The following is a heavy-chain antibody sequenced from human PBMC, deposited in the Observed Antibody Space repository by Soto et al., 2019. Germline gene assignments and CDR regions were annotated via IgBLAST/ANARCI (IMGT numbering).Heavy chain of an antibody. V-gene: IGHV3-74*01. CDR2: INSDGRGT. CDR1: AFTFSNYW. J-gene: IGHJ4*01. Sequence: GGSLRLSCAASAFTFSNYWIHWVRQAPGKGLVWVSRINSDGRGTRYADSVKGRFTISRDNAKNTMYLQMNSLRAEDTAVYYCVTARGYYAGSADSKDY. CDR3: VTARGYYAGSADSKDY. D-gene: IGHD3-22*01.